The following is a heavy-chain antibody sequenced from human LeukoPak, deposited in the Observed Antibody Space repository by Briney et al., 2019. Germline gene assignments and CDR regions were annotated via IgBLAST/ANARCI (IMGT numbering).Heavy chain of an antibody. Sequence: SETLSLTCTVSGGSVSSGGDYWSWSRQHRGKGREWIVYIYYSVITYYHPSLTSRFPISVDTSKTQFSLKLSSVTPADPAVYYFARERKRYSGYETFDYCGQGTLVTVSS. V-gene: IGHV4-31*03. D-gene: IGHD5-12*01. CDR1: GGSVSSGGDY. CDR2: IYYSVIT. CDR3: ARERKRYSGYETFDY. J-gene: IGHJ4*02.